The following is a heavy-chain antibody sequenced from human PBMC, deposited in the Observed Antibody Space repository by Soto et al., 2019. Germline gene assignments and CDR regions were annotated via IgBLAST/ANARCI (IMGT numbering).Heavy chain of an antibody. CDR2: ISSSGSTI. V-gene: IGHV3-11*01. D-gene: IGHD2-21*02. J-gene: IGHJ6*02. Sequence: QVPLVESGGGLVKPGGSLRLSCAASGFTFSDYYMSWIRQAPGKGLEWVSYISSSGSTIYYADSVKGRFTISRDNAKNSLYLQMNSLRAEDTAVYYCASLRGDAQAYYYYGMDVWGQGTTVTVSS. CDR1: GFTFSDYY. CDR3: ASLRGDAQAYYYYGMDV.